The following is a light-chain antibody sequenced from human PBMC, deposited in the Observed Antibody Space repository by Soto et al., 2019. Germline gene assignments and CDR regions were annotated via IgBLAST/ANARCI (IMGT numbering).Light chain of an antibody. CDR1: SSDIGAGYR. CDR3: QSFDKYLSAIV. V-gene: IGLV1-40*01. J-gene: IGLJ2*01. CDR2: DNT. Sequence: QSVLTQPPSVSGAPGERVTISCTGSSSDIGAGYRVRWYQQVPGTAPKLLIYDNTNRPSGVYVRFSGSKSGTSASLAISGLQAEDEADYYCQSFDKYLSAIVFGGGTKVTVL.